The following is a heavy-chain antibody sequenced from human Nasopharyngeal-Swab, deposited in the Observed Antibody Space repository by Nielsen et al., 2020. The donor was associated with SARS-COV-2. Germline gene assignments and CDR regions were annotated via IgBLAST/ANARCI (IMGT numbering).Heavy chain of an antibody. CDR1: GYTFTSYG. D-gene: IGHD6-19*01. J-gene: IGHJ1*01. CDR3: ARATSSGWTEYFQH. CDR2: ISAYNGNT. Sequence: ASVKVSCKASGYTFTSYGISWVRQAPGQGLEWMGWISAYNGNTNYAQKLQGRVTMTTDTSTSTAYMELRSLRSDDTAVYYRARATSSGWTEYFQHWGQGTLVTVSS. V-gene: IGHV1-18*01.